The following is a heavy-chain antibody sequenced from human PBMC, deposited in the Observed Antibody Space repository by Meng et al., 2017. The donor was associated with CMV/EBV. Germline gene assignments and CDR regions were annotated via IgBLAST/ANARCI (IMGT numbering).Heavy chain of an antibody. D-gene: IGHD3-22*01. J-gene: IGHJ3*02. V-gene: IGHV4-39*01. CDR1: GGSISSSSYY. CDR3: ARREGYYYSSGSRDAFDI. CDR2: IYYSGST. Sequence: GSLRLSCTVSGGSISSSSYYWDWIRQPPGKGLEWIGSIYYSGSTYYNPSLKSRVTISVDTSKNQFSLKLSSVTAADTAVYYCARREGYYYSSGSRDAFDIWGQGTMVTVSS.